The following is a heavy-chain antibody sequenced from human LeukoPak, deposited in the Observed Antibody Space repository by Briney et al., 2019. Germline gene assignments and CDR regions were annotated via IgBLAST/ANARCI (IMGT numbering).Heavy chain of an antibody. V-gene: IGHV4-34*01. CDR3: ARGPVAAAGTDY. CDR1: GGSFSGYY. D-gene: IGHD6-13*01. CDR2: INHSGST. J-gene: IGHJ4*02. Sequence: SETLPLTCAVYGGSFSGYYWSWIRQPPGKGLEWIGEINHSGSTNYNPSLKSRVTISVDTSKNQFSLKLSSVTAADTAVYYCARGPVAAAGTDYWGQGTLVTVSS.